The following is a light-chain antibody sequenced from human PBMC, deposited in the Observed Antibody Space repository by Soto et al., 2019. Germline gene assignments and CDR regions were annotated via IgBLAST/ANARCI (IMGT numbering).Light chain of an antibody. CDR1: QTVSSNS. V-gene: IGKV3-20*01. CDR3: QLYGSSART. Sequence: EIVLTQSPGTLSLSPGERATLSCRASQTVSSNSLAWYHQKPGQAPRLLIYSASSRATGIPDRFSGSGSGTDFTLTISRLEPEDFAVYYCQLYGSSARTFGQGTKVEIK. J-gene: IGKJ1*01. CDR2: SAS.